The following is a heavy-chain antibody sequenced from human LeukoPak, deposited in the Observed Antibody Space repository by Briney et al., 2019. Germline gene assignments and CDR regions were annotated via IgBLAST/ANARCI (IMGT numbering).Heavy chain of an antibody. J-gene: IGHJ5*02. CDR3: ARAGADGADLHDH. CDR1: GGSLRSIF. Sequence: SETLSLTCTVCGGSLRSIFWSCIPHPAERRPEWSGRIYTSESTLYNPSLKSRVTLSVDTSKTQCSLKLSSATAAVTAVSCCARAGADGADLHDHWGQGTLVTVSS. V-gene: IGHV4-4*07. CDR2: IYTSEST. D-gene: IGHD3-10*01.